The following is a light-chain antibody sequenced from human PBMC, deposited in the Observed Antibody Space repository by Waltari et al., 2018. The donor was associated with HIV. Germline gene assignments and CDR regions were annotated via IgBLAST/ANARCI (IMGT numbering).Light chain of an antibody. CDR1: SPNIGKNQ. J-gene: IGLJ1*01. V-gene: IGLV1-51*01. CDR3: GAWDSSLSAVV. CDR2: DNN. Sequence: QSVLTQPPSVSAAPGQTVTISCSGSSPNIGKNQVSWYQPLPETAPKLLIYDNNKRPSGIPDRFSASKSGTSATLGITGLQTGDEAEYYCGAWDSSLSAVVFGTGTKVTVL.